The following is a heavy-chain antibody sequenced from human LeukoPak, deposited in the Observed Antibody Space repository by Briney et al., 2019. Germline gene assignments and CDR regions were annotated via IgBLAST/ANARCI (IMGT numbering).Heavy chain of an antibody. D-gene: IGHD3-16*01. CDR3: ARLGGVAAGFQGSYYYMDV. CDR1: GGSISTSSYY. Sequence: SETLSLTCTVSGGSISTSSYYWGWVRQPPGKGLEWIGNIFYSGSTYYSPSLKSRVTISLDTSRNQFSLKLNSVTAADTAVYYCARLGGVAAGFQGSYYYMDVWGKGTTVTVSS. CDR2: IFYSGST. J-gene: IGHJ6*03. V-gene: IGHV4-39*07.